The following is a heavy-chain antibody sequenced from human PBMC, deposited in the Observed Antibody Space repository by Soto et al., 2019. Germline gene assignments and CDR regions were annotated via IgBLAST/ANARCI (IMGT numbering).Heavy chain of an antibody. CDR2: MNPNSGNT. D-gene: IGHD6-13*01. J-gene: IGHJ5*02. CDR3: AMYTQSSWYARWFDH. V-gene: IGHV1-8*01. CDR1: GYTFTSYD. Sequence: ASVKVSCKASGYTFTSYDINWVRQATGQGLEWMGWMNPNSGNTGYAQKFQGRVTMTRNTSISTAYMELSSLRSEDTAVYYCAMYTQSSWYARWFDHWGQGTLVTVSS.